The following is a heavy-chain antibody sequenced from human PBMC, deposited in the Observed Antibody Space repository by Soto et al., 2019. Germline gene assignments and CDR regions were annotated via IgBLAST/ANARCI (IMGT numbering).Heavy chain of an antibody. D-gene: IGHD3-16*01. Sequence: ASVKVSCKASGYNFNSYYIQWVRQAPGQGLEWMGIINPSSGSTTYAQKFQGRVTMTRDTSTTTVYMQLSSLRSEDTAVYYYVKGFYVCDYWGQETLVTVS. CDR2: INPSSGST. CDR1: GYNFNSYY. CDR3: VKGFYVCDY. V-gene: IGHV1-46*03. J-gene: IGHJ4*02.